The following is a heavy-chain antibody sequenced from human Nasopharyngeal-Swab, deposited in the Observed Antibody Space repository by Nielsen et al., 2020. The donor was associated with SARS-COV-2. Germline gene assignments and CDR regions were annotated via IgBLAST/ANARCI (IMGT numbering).Heavy chain of an antibody. CDR3: ARGTPGIPGVDY. CDR2: VSGDGVTT. V-gene: IGHV3-64*02. J-gene: IGHJ4*02. D-gene: IGHD2-8*02. Sequence: VRQMSGKGLEYLSAVSGDGVTTHYADSLKGRFTISRDNSKNTVYLQLGSLTAEDMAVYFCARGTPGIPGVDYWGQGTLVTVSS.